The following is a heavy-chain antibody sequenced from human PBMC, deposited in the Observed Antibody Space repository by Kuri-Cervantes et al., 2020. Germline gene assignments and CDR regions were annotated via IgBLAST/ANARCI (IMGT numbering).Heavy chain of an antibody. D-gene: IGHD2-21*01. CDR2: ISGSGGST. Sequence: GESLKISCAASGFTFSSYWMSWVRQAPGKGLEWVSAISGSGGSTYYADSVKGRFTISRDNSKNTLYLQMNSLRAEDTAVYYCARECGGHPNYFDYWGQGTLVTVSS. CDR3: ARECGGHPNYFDY. CDR1: GFTFSSYW. J-gene: IGHJ4*02. V-gene: IGHV3-23*01.